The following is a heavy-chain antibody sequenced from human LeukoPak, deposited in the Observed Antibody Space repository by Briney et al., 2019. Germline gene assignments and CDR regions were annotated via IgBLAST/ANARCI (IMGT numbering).Heavy chain of an antibody. CDR2: INTSGST. CDR1: GDSISSGTCY. J-gene: IGHJ4*02. CDR3: ARAKRWLPFDY. D-gene: IGHD5-24*01. Sequence: PSQTLSLTCTVSGDSISSGTCYWSWIRQPAGKGLEWIGRINTSGSTNYNPSLKSRVTISVDTSKNQFSLKLSSVTAADTAVYYCARAKRWLPFDYWGQGTLVTVSS. V-gene: IGHV4-61*02.